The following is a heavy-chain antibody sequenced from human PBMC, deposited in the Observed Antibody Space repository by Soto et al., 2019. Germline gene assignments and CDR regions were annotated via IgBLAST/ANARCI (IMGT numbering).Heavy chain of an antibody. D-gene: IGHD4-17*01. CDR2: INHSGST. CDR3: ARSQDYGAVWWFDP. CDR1: GGSFSGYY. Sequence: QVQLQQWGAGLLKPSETLSLTCAVYGGSFSGYYWSWIRQPPGKGLEWIGEINHSGSTNYNPSLKSRVTISVDTSKNQFSLKLSSVTAADTAVYYCARSQDYGAVWWFDPWGQGTLVTVSS. V-gene: IGHV4-34*01. J-gene: IGHJ5*02.